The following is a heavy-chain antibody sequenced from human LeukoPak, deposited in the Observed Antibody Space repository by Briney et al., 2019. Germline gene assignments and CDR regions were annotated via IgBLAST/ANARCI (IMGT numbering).Heavy chain of an antibody. Sequence: GSLRLSCAASGFTFSDYYMRWIRQAPGKGLEWVSYISSSGSTIYYADSVKGRFTISRDNAKNSLYLQMNSLRAEDTAVYYCATRDYDILTGYYGYWGQGTLVTVSS. D-gene: IGHD3-9*01. CDR2: ISSSGSTI. CDR3: ATRDYDILTGYYGY. CDR1: GFTFSDYY. J-gene: IGHJ4*02. V-gene: IGHV3-11*01.